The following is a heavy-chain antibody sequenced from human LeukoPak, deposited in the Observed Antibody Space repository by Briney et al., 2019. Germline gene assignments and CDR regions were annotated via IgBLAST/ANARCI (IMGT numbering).Heavy chain of an antibody. CDR1: AFTFSSYA. D-gene: IGHD3-16*01. CDR3: AKGSSWGGRYYFDY. Sequence: GGSLRPSCAASAFTFSSYAMNWVRQAPGRGLEWVSATSGSGGSTHYADSVKGRFTISRDNSKNTLYLQMNSLRAEDTAVYYCAKGSSWGGRYYFDYWGQGTLVTVSS. CDR2: TSGSGGST. J-gene: IGHJ4*02. V-gene: IGHV3-23*01.